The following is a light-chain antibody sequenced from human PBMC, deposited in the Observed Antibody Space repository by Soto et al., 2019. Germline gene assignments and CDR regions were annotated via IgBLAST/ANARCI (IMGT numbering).Light chain of an antibody. J-gene: IGLJ2*01. V-gene: IGLV2-14*01. CDR3: SSYTGSGTIVV. Sequence: ALTQPASVSGSPGQSITISCTGTSDDIGGYNYVSWYQQHPGKAPKLIIYEVTHRPSGISNRFSGSKSGNTASLTISGLQAEDEADYHCSSYTGSGTIVVFGGGTKLTVL. CDR1: SDDIGGYNY. CDR2: EVT.